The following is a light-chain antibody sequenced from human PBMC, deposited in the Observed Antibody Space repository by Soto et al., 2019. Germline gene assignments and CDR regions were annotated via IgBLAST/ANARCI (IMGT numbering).Light chain of an antibody. CDR2: GAS. CDR3: QHHYRTPPWT. V-gene: IGKV3-20*01. Sequence: EIVLTQSPGTLSLSPGERATLSCRAIQTVTRNYLAWHQQKPGQTPRLLVYGASSRATGIPDRFSGSGSGTDFTLTISSLQAEDVAVYYCQHHYRTPPWTFGQGTKVDIK. J-gene: IGKJ1*01. CDR1: QTVTRNY.